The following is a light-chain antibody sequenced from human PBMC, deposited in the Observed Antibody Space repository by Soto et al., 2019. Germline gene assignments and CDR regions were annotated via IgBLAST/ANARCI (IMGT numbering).Light chain of an antibody. J-gene: IGKJ2*01. CDR2: DAS. Sequence: DIQMTQSPSTLSASVGDRVAITCRASETISNFLAWYQQKPGKAPKLLFFDASNLESGVPSRFSGSGSRTEFTLPITSLQPDDFATYYCQQYKIFPYTFGQGTNLDLK. V-gene: IGKV1-5*01. CDR3: QQYKIFPYT. CDR1: ETISNF.